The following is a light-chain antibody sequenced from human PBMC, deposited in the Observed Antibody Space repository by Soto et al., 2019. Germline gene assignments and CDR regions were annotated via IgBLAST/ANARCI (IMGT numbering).Light chain of an antibody. CDR1: QSVGTY. CDR3: QQRTNWPPLT. V-gene: IGKV3-11*01. Sequence: EIVLTQSPATLSLSPGERATLSCRASQSVGTYLSSYQQKPGQAPRLLIYDASIRATGIPARFSGSGSGTDFILTISSIVPEDFAVYYCQQRTNWPPLTFGGGTKVEIK. J-gene: IGKJ4*01. CDR2: DAS.